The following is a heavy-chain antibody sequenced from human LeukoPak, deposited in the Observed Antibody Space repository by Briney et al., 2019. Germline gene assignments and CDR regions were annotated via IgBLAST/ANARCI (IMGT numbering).Heavy chain of an antibody. CDR3: ARIHSLSYYYGMDV. Sequence: ASVKDSCKASGYTFTSYAMHWVRQAPGQRLEWMGWINAGNGNTKYSQKFQGRVTITRDTSASTAYMELSSLRSEDTAVYYCARIHSLSYYYGMDVWGKGTTVTVSS. V-gene: IGHV1-3*01. CDR1: GYTFTSYA. D-gene: IGHD3-16*02. J-gene: IGHJ6*04. CDR2: INAGNGNT.